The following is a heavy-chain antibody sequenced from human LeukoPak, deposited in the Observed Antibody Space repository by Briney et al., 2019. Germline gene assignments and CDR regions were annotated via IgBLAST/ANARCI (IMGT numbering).Heavy chain of an antibody. V-gene: IGHV4-34*01. CDR2: INHSGST. Sequence: LETLSLTCAVYGGSFSGYYWSWIRQPPGKGLEWIGEINHSGSTNYNPSLKSRVTISVDTSKNQFSLKLSSVTAADTAVYYCARGYWNYSLWGQGTLVTVSS. D-gene: IGHD1-7*01. CDR3: ARGYWNYSL. CDR1: GGSFSGYY. J-gene: IGHJ4*02.